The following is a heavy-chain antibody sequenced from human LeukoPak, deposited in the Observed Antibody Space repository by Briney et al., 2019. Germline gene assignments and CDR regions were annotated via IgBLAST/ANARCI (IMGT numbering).Heavy chain of an antibody. J-gene: IGHJ6*03. CDR3: ARGDYGGNSPGGYYYYYMDV. CDR2: IKQDGSEK. D-gene: IGHD4-23*01. Sequence: GGSLRLSCAASGFTFSSYWMSWVRQAPGKGLEWVANIKQDGSEKYYVDSVKGRLTISRDNAKNSLYLQMNSLRAEDTAVYYCARGDYGGNSPGGYYYYYMDVWGKGTTVTISS. V-gene: IGHV3-7*01. CDR1: GFTFSSYW.